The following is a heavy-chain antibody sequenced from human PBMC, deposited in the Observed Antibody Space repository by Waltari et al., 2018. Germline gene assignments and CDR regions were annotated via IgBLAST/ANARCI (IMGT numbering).Heavy chain of an antibody. CDR2: IYSGGRT. Sequence: EVQLVESGGGLIQPGGSLRRSCAVSGFIVSNNYMSWVRQAPGEGREWVSVIYSGGRTYYADSVKGRFTISRDSSENTVYLQMSSLRAEDTALYYCARLDFWTGSYYWGQGTLVTVSS. J-gene: IGHJ4*02. CDR3: ARLDFWTGSYY. D-gene: IGHD3-3*01. CDR1: GFIVSNNY. V-gene: IGHV3-53*01.